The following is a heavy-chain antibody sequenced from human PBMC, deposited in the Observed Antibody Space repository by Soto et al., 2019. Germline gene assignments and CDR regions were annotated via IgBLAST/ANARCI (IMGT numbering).Heavy chain of an antibody. D-gene: IGHD3-3*01. Sequence: EVQLVESGGGLVQPGGSLRLSCAASGFTLSNFWMHWVRQVPGKGLVWVSRINDDGSRTKYADSVEGRLTISRDNAKNTLYLQKDSLRVDDTAVHYCVRDHHDYDFWSGNPRGYFDLWGRGTLVTVSS. J-gene: IGHJ2*01. CDR3: VRDHHDYDFWSGNPRGYFDL. CDR1: GFTLSNFW. CDR2: INDDGSRT. V-gene: IGHV3-74*01.